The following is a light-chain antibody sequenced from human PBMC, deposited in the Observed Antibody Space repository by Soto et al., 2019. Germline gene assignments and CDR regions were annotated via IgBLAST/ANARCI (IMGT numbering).Light chain of an antibody. J-gene: IGKJ1*01. CDR3: QQYNKSPWT. Sequence: EVVMTQSPATLSVSPGERATLSCRASQSVSNNLAWYQHKPGQAPRLLIYGASTRATGIPARFSGSGSGTELTLTLSSLQTEDLAVYYGQQYNKSPWTFGQGTKVEIK. CDR1: QSVSNN. V-gene: IGKV3-15*01. CDR2: GAS.